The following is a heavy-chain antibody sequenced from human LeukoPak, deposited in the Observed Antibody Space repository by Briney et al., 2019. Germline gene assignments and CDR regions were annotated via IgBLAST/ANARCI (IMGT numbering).Heavy chain of an antibody. J-gene: IGHJ4*02. CDR2: IIAGNGNT. V-gene: IGHV1-3*01. CDR1: GYTFTSYA. Sequence: ASVKVSCKASGYTFTSYAMHWVRQAPGQRLEWMGWIIAGNGNTKYSQKFQGRVTITRDTSASTAYMELSSLRSEDTAVYYCASRYSSGWYPFGLNYWGQGTLVTVSS. D-gene: IGHD6-19*01. CDR3: ASRYSSGWYPFGLNY.